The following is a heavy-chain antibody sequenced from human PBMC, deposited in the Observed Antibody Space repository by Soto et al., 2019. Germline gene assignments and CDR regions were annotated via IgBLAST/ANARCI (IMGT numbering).Heavy chain of an antibody. CDR3: ARGRYVLTMFGVVILYYLDY. CDR2: INHSGST. J-gene: IGHJ4*02. CDR1: GGSFSGYY. Sequence: SETLSLTGAVYGGSFSGYYWSWIRQPPGKGLEWIGEINHSGSTNYNPSLKSRVTISVDTSKNQFSLKLSSVTAADTAVYHCARGRYVLTMFGVVILYYLDYWGQGTLVTVSS. D-gene: IGHD3-3*01. V-gene: IGHV4-34*01.